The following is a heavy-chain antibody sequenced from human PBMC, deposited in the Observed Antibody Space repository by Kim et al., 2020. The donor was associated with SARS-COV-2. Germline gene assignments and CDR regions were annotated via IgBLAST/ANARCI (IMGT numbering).Heavy chain of an antibody. V-gene: IGHV4-39*01. D-gene: IGHD6-19*01. J-gene: IGHJ2*01. CDR3: ARFPSGWLSYWYFDL. Sequence: SETLSLTCTVSGGSISSSSYYWGWIRQPPGKGLEWIGSIYYSGSTYYNPSLKSRVTISVDTSKNQFSLKLSSVTAADTAVYYCARFPSGWLSYWYFDLWGRGTLVTVSS. CDR1: GGSISSSSYY. CDR2: IYYSGST.